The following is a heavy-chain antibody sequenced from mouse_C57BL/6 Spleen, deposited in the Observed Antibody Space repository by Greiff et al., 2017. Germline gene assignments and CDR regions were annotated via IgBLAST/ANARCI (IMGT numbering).Heavy chain of an antibody. CDR1: GFNFKNTS. Sequence: VQLQQPVAELVRPGASVKLSCTASGFNFKNTSMHWVKQRPEQGLEWIGRIDPANGNTKYAPKFQGKATITADTSSNTAYLQLSSLTSEDTAIYYCGGGYGNGYYIDYWGQGTTLTVSS. CDR3: GGGYGNGYYIDY. V-gene: IGHV14-3*01. CDR2: IDPANGNT. J-gene: IGHJ2*01. D-gene: IGHD2-1*01.